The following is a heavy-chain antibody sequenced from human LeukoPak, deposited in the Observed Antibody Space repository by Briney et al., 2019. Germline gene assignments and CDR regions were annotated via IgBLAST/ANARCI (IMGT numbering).Heavy chain of an antibody. D-gene: IGHD2-2*01. V-gene: IGHV3-30*02. Sequence: PGGSLRLSCAASGFTFSTYGMHWVRRAPGQGMEWVAFIRNDGNTKYYADSMKGRFTISRDNSKNTLYLQMNSLRVEDTAVYYCARTHSSSWGIIDYWGQGTLVTVSS. J-gene: IGHJ4*02. CDR2: IRNDGNTK. CDR3: ARTHSSSWGIIDY. CDR1: GFTFSTYG.